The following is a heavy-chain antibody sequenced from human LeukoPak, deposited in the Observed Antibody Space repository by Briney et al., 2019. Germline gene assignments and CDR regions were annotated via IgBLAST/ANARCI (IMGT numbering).Heavy chain of an antibody. CDR3: ARDYGTAMVDY. J-gene: IGHJ4*02. V-gene: IGHV3-30*04. CDR1: GFTFSSYA. CDR2: ISYDGSNK. Sequence: GGSLRLSCAASGFTFSSYAMHWVRQAPGKGLEWVAVISYDGSNKYYADSVKGRFTISRDNSKNTLYLQMNSLRAEDTAVYYCARDYGTAMVDYWGQGTLVTVSS. D-gene: IGHD5-18*01.